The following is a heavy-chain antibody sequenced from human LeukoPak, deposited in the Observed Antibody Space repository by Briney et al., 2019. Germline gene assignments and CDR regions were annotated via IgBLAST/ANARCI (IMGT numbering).Heavy chain of an antibody. J-gene: IGHJ4*02. Sequence: SETLSLTCAVYGGSFSGYYWSWIRQPPGKGLEWIGEINHSGSTNYNPSLKSRVTISVDTSKNQFSLKLSSVTAADTAVYYCARGQMPNYYDSSGCSQHFDYWGQGTLVTVSS. CDR3: ARGQMPNYYDSSGCSQHFDY. CDR1: GGSFSGYY. D-gene: IGHD3-22*01. V-gene: IGHV4-34*01. CDR2: INHSGST.